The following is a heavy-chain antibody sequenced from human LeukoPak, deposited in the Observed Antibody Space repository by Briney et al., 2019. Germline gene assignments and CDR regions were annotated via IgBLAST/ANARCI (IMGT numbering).Heavy chain of an antibody. CDR2: ISGSGVST. V-gene: IGHV3-23*01. CDR1: GFTFTSYA. Sequence: AGGSLRLSCAASGFTFTSYAMTWVRQAPGKGLEWVSAISGSGVSTFYADSVKGRFTISRDNSKNMLYLQLNSLRAEDTAIYYCAKDPIAAAGNYFDYWGQGTLVTVSS. J-gene: IGHJ4*02. D-gene: IGHD6-13*01. CDR3: AKDPIAAAGNYFDY.